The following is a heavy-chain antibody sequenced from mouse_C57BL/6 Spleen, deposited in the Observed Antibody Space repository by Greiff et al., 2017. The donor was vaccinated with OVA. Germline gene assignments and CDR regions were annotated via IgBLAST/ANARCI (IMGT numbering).Heavy chain of an antibody. CDR1: GFSFNTYA. CDR3: VRHDYDYDVGFDY. V-gene: IGHV10-1*01. J-gene: IGHJ2*01. D-gene: IGHD2-4*01. CDR2: IRSKSNNYAT. Sequence: EVMLVESGGGLVQPKGSLKLSCAASGFSFNTYAMNWVRQAPGKGLEWVARIRSKSNNYATYYADSVKDRFTISRDDSESMLYLQMNNLKTEDTAMYYCVRHDYDYDVGFDYWGQGTTLTVSS.